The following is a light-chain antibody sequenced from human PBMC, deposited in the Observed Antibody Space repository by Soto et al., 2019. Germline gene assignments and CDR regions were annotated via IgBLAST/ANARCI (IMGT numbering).Light chain of an antibody. CDR2: DVS. V-gene: IGLV2-14*01. J-gene: IGLJ1*01. CDR1: SSDVGGYNY. Sequence: QSALTQPASVSGSPGQSSTISCTGTSSDVGGYNYVSWYQQHPGKAPKLMIYDVSNRPSGVSNRFSGSKSGNTASLTISGLQAEDEADYYCSSYTSSSTPVFGTGNKVTVL. CDR3: SSYTSSSTPV.